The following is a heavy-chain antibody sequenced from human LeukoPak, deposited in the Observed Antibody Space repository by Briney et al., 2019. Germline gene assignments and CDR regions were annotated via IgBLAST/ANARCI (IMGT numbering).Heavy chain of an antibody. CDR2: MNPNSGNT. J-gene: IGHJ6*03. V-gene: IGHV1-8*01. D-gene: IGHD6-19*01. CDR1: GYTFTSYD. Sequence: ASVKVSCKASGYTFTSYDINWVRQATGQGLEWMGWMNPNSGNTGYAQKFQGRVTMTRNTSISTAYMELSSLRSEDTAVYYCARAFPSSGWYYYYYYMDVWGKGTTVTISS. CDR3: ARAFPSSGWYYYYYYMDV.